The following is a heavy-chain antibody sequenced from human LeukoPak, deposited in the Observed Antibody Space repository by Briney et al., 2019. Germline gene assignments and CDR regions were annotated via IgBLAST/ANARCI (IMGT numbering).Heavy chain of an antibody. CDR2: FDPEDGET. J-gene: IGHJ6*03. D-gene: IGHD2-2*01. Sequence: RASVKVSFKVSGYTLTELSMHWVRQAPGKGLEWMGGFDPEDGETIYAQKFQGRVTMTEDTSTDTAYMELSSLRSEDTAVYYCAIHRGGYCSSTSCSDSYYYYYMDVWGKGTTVTVSS. CDR1: GYTLTELS. CDR3: AIHRGGYCSSTSCSDSYYYYYMDV. V-gene: IGHV1-24*01.